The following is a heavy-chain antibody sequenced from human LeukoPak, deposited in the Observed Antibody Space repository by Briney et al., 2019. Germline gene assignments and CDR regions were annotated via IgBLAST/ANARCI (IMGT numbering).Heavy chain of an antibody. CDR3: ARDTVVTGDAFDI. Sequence: SETLSLTCTVSGGSISSGGYYWSWIRQHPGKGLEWIGYIYYSGSTYYNPSLKSRVTILVDTSKNQFSLKLSSVTAADTAVYYCARDTVVTGDAFDIWGQGTMVTVSS. CDR2: IYYSGST. V-gene: IGHV4-31*03. D-gene: IGHD4-23*01. J-gene: IGHJ3*02. CDR1: GGSISSGGYY.